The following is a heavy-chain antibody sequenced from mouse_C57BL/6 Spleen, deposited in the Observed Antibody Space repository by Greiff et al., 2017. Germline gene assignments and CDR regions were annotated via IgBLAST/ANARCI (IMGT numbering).Heavy chain of an antibody. D-gene: IGHD2-4*01. V-gene: IGHV1-82*01. J-gene: IGHJ3*01. CDR2: IYPGDGDT. CDR1: GYAFSSSW. CDR3: GRHYDCDWFAY. Sequence: QVQLKESGPELVKPGASVKISCKASGYAFSSSWMNWVKQRPGKGLEWIGRIYPGDGDTNYNGKFKGKATLTADKTSSTAYMQLSSLTSEDSAVYCWGRHYDCDWFAYWGQGTLVTVSA.